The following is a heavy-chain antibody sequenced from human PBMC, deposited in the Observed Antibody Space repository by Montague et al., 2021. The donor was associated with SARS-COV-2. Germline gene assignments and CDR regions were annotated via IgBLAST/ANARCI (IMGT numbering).Heavy chain of an antibody. Sequence: SETLSLTCTVSGGSISSDDYYWSWIRQPPGKGLEWIGEINHSGSTNYNPSLKSRVTTSVDTSKNQFSLKLTSVTAADTAVYYCARGPRITMIVVVITDIWFDPWGQGTLVTVSS. D-gene: IGHD3-22*01. CDR3: ARGPRITMIVVVITDIWFDP. V-gene: IGHV4-39*07. CDR1: GGSISSDDYY. CDR2: INHSGST. J-gene: IGHJ5*02.